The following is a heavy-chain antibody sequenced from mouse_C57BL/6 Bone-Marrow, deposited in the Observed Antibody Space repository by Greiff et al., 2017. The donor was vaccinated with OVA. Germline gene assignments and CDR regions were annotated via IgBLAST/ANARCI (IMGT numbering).Heavy chain of an antibody. CDR2: INPGSGGT. J-gene: IGHJ2*01. D-gene: IGHD1-1*01. CDR3: ARSFYGSGDFDY. Sequence: VQLQQSGAELVRPGTSVKVSCKASGYAFTNYLIEWVKQRPGQGLEWIGVINPGSGGTNYNEKFKGKATLTADKSSSTAYMQLSSLTSEDSAVYFCARSFYGSGDFDYWGQGTTLTVSS. V-gene: IGHV1-54*01. CDR1: GYAFTNYL.